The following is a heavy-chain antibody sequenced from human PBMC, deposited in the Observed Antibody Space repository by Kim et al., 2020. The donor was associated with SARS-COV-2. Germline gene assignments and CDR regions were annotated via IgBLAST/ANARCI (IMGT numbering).Heavy chain of an antibody. CDR2: TI. V-gene: IGHV3-48*02. Sequence: TISYADSVKGRFTVSRDNAKNSLYLEVHSLRDEDTALYYCARETYPYYFDYWGQGTLVTVSS. J-gene: IGHJ4*02. CDR3: ARETYPYYFDY.